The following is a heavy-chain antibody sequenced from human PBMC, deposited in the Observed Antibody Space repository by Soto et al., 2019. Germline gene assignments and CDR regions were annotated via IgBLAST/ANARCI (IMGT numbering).Heavy chain of an antibody. CDR2: IYYSGST. Sequence: SETLSLTCTFSGCSISSYYWSWIRQPPGKGLEWIGYIYYSGSTNYNPSLKSRVTISVDTSKNQFSLKLSSVTAADTAVYYCARVGGDDYYYYMDVWGKGTTVTVSS. D-gene: IGHD2-21*01. CDR1: GCSISSYY. J-gene: IGHJ6*03. CDR3: ARVGGDDYYYYMDV. V-gene: IGHV4-59*01.